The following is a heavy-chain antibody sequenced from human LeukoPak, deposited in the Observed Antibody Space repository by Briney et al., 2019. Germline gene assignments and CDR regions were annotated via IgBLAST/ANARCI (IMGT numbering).Heavy chain of an antibody. Sequence: GGSLRLSCAASGFTFSTYGIHWVRQAPGKGLEWVAFIRYDGTNKLYANSVKGRFTISRDNSKNMLYLQMNSLRAEDTAVYHCAKDREYGDYPSAYYYYMDVWGKGTTVTVSS. CDR2: IRYDGTNK. CDR1: GFTFSTYG. CDR3: AKDREYGDYPSAYYYYMDV. V-gene: IGHV3-30*02. D-gene: IGHD4-17*01. J-gene: IGHJ6*03.